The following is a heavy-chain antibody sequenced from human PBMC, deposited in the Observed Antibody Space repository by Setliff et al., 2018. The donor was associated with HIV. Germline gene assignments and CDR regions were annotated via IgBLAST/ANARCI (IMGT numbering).Heavy chain of an antibody. CDR1: GDSISSGGYF. J-gene: IGHJ6*03. CDR3: ARDGHYNFWSGYGYYYYHMDV. Sequence: PSETLSLTCTVSGDSISSGGYFWSWIRQPAGKGLEWVGHIHTTETTNYNPSLKSRVTISLDTSKSQFSLNLSSVTAEDTAVYYCARDGHYNFWSGYGYYYYHMDVWGKGTTVTVSS. D-gene: IGHD3-3*01. CDR2: IHTTETT. V-gene: IGHV4-61*09.